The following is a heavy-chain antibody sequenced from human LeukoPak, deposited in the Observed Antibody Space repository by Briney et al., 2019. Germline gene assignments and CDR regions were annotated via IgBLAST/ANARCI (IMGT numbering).Heavy chain of an antibody. D-gene: IGHD5-24*01. CDR2: IIPILGIA. Sequence: SVKVSRKASGGTFSSYAISWVRQAPGQGLEWMGRIIPILGIANNAQKFQGRVTITADKSTSTAYMELSSLRSEDTAVYYCASRDGYWAKFVIVYWGQGTLVTVSS. CDR3: ASRDGYWAKFVIVY. J-gene: IGHJ4*02. V-gene: IGHV1-69*04. CDR1: GGTFSSYA.